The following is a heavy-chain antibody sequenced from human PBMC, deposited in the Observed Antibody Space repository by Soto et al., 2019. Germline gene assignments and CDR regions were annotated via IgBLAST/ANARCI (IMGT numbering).Heavy chain of an antibody. Sequence: PGGPLTLSCSASGFTFSSDALHWVRQAPGKGLDYVSAGSSDGGSKYYTDPVKGRFTISRDDSKITLYLEMSSLRADVTAVYYCXKRAGPQRISAVAYIDYWGQGTLVTVSS. V-gene: IGHV3-64D*06. J-gene: IGHJ4*02. CDR1: GFTFSSDA. D-gene: IGHD6-13*01. CDR3: XKRAGPQRISAVAYIDY. CDR2: GSSDGGSK.